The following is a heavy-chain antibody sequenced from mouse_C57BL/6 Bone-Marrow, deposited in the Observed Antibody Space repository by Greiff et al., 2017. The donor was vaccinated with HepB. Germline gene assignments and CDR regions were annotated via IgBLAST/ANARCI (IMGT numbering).Heavy chain of an antibody. CDR2: ILPGSGST. CDR3: ARFPYYYGSSYWYFDV. D-gene: IGHD1-1*01. V-gene: IGHV1-9*01. Sequence: QVQLQQSGAELMKPGASVKLSCKATGYTFTGYWIEWVKQRPGHGLEWIGEILPGSGSTNYNEKFKGKATLTADKSSSTAYMQLSSLTSEDSAVYFCARFPYYYGSSYWYFDVWGTGTTVTVSS. CDR1: GYTFTGYW. J-gene: IGHJ1*03.